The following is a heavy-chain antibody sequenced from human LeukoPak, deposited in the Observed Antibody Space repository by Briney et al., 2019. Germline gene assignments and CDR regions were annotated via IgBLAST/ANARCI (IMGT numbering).Heavy chain of an antibody. J-gene: IGHJ4*02. D-gene: IGHD6-19*01. CDR2: IKEDGSEK. V-gene: IGHV3-7*03. Sequence: PGGSLRLSCAASGFTFSSYWMSWVRQAPGKGLEWVANIKEDGSEKYYVDSVKGRFTISRDNAKNSVYLQMNSLKTEDTAVYYCTTATEYSSGWFFDYWGQGTLVTVSS. CDR1: GFTFSSYW. CDR3: TTATEYSSGWFFDY.